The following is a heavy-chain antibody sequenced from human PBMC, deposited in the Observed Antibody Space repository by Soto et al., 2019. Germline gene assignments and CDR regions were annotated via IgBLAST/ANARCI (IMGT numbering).Heavy chain of an antibody. CDR1: GYTFTRYG. CDR3: AKNGQPPYYYYGMDV. V-gene: IGHV1-18*01. CDR2: ISGYNGDT. J-gene: IGHJ6*02. D-gene: IGHD2-8*01. Sequence: ASVKVSCKACGYTFTRYGISWVRQAPGQGLEWMGWISGYNGDTNYAQKFQGRVTMTVDTSTTTAFMELTSLTSDDRAVYYCAKNGQPPYYYYGMDVWGQGTTLTVSS.